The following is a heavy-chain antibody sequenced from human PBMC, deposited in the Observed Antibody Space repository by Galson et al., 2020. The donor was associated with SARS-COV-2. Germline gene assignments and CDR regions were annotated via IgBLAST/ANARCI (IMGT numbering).Heavy chain of an antibody. CDR1: GFTFSSYS. CDR2: ISSSSSYI. D-gene: IGHD3-3*01. V-gene: IGHV3-21*04. CDR3: ARANKIFGVVITAFDY. Sequence: GGSLRLSCAASGFTFSSYSMNWVRQAPGKGLEWVSSISSSSSYIYYADSVKGRFTISRDNAKNSLYLQMNSLRAEDTAVYYCARANKIFGVVITAFDYWGQGTLVTVSS. J-gene: IGHJ4*02.